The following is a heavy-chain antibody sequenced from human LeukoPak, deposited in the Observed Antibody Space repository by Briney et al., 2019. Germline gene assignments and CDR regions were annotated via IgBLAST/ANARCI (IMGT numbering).Heavy chain of an antibody. CDR2: INHSGST. J-gene: IGHJ4*02. CDR1: GSSISSYY. D-gene: IGHD2-21*02. CDR3: ARGLAYCGGDCYPAFDY. Sequence: KPSETLSLTCTVSGSSISSYYWSWIRQPPGKGLEWIGEINHSGSTNYNPSLKSRVTISVDTSKNQFSLKLSSVTAADTAVYYCARGLAYCGGDCYPAFDYWGQGTLVTVSS. V-gene: IGHV4-34*01.